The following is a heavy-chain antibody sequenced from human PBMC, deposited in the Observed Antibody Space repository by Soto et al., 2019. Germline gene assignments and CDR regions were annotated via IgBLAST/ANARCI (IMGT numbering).Heavy chain of an antibody. CDR2: IIPIFGTA. J-gene: IGHJ6*02. Sequence: ASVKVSCKASGGTFSSYAISWVRQAPGQGLEWMGGIIPIFGTANYAQKFQGRVTITADESTSTAYMELSSLRSEDTAVYYCARVCTGSGYYYGMDVWGQGTTVTVSS. CDR1: GGTFSSYA. V-gene: IGHV1-69*13. CDR3: ARVCTGSGYYYGMDV. D-gene: IGHD3-10*01.